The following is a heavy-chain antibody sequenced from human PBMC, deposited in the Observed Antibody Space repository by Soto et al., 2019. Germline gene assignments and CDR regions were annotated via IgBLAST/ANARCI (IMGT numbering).Heavy chain of an antibody. CDR2: ISAYNGNT. Sequence: GASVKVSCKASGYTFTSYGISWVRQAPGQGLEWMGWISAYNGNTNYAQKLQGRVTMTTDTSTSTAYMELRSLRSDDTAVYYCAREYYYDSSGSLPDAFDIWGQGTMVTVSS. D-gene: IGHD3-22*01. J-gene: IGHJ3*02. V-gene: IGHV1-18*01. CDR3: AREYYYDSSGSLPDAFDI. CDR1: GYTFTSYG.